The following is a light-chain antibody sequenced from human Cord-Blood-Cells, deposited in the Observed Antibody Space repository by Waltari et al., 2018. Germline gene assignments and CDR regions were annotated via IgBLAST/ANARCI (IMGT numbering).Light chain of an antibody. CDR2: DVS. CDR3: SSYTSSSTLV. Sequence: QSALTQPASVSGSPGQSITISCTGTSSDVGGYNYVSWYQQHPGKAPKLMIFDVSKRPWGVSNRFSGSKSGNTASHTISGLQAEDEADYYCSSYTSSSTLVFGGGTKLTVL. CDR1: SSDVGGYNY. J-gene: IGLJ3*02. V-gene: IGLV2-14*01.